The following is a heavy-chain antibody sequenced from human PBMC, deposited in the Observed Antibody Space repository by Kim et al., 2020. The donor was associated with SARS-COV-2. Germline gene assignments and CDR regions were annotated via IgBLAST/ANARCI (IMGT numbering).Heavy chain of an antibody. V-gene: IGHV1-69*06. Sequence: SVKVSCKASGGTFSSYAISWVRQAPGQGLEWMGGIIPIFGTANYAQKFQGRVTITADKSTSTAYMELSSLRSEDTAVYYCAREGSQLWLILQFDYWGQGTLVTVSS. CDR1: GGTFSSYA. J-gene: IGHJ4*02. CDR2: IIPIFGTA. CDR3: AREGSQLWLILQFDY. D-gene: IGHD5-18*01.